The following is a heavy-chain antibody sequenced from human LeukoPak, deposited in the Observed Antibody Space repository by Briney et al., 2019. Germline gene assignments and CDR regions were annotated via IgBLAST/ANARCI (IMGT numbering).Heavy chain of an antibody. CDR3: ARLRVVVPAATSDDAFDI. CDR1: GYTFTSYG. J-gene: IGHJ3*02. Sequence: ASVKVSCKASGYTFTSYGISWVRQAPGQGLERMGWISAYNGNTNYAQKLQGRVTMTTDTSTSTAYMELRSLRSDDTAVYYCARLRVVVPAATSDDAFDIWGQGTMVTVSS. CDR2: ISAYNGNT. V-gene: IGHV1-18*01. D-gene: IGHD2-2*01.